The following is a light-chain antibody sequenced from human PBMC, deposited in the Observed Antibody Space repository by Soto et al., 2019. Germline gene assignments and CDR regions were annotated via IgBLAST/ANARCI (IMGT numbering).Light chain of an antibody. CDR1: QGISSA. Sequence: AVQLTQSPSSLSASVGDRVTITCRASQGISSALAWYQQKPGKAPKLLIYDASSLESGVQSRFIGSESGTDFTLTISSLQPEGFATYYCHQFNSYTVVTFGPGTKVDIK. V-gene: IGKV1-13*02. CDR2: DAS. J-gene: IGKJ3*01. CDR3: HQFNSYTVVT.